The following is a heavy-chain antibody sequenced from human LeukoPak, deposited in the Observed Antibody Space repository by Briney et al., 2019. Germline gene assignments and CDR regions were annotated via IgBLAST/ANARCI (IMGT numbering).Heavy chain of an antibody. V-gene: IGHV4-39*07. CDR1: GGSISSSSYY. CDR3: ARESLEDTYYYYVDV. D-gene: IGHD2-15*01. Sequence: SETLFLTCTVSGGSISSSSYYWGWIRQPPGKGLEWIGSIYYSGSTYYNPSLKSRVTISVDTSKNQFSLKLSSVTAADTAVYYCARESLEDTYYYYVDVWGKGTTVTVSS. J-gene: IGHJ6*03. CDR2: IYYSGST.